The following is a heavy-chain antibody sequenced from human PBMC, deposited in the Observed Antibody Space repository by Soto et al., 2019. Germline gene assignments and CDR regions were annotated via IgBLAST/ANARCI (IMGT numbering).Heavy chain of an antibody. CDR3: ATYYYDSSGYRYWFDP. CDR2: IYHSGST. J-gene: IGHJ5*02. CDR1: GGSISSGGYS. D-gene: IGHD3-22*01. V-gene: IGHV4-30-2*02. Sequence: SETLSLTCAVSGGSISSGGYSWSWIRQPPGKGLEWIGYIYHSGSTYYNPSLKSRVTISVDTSKNQFSLKLSSVTAADTAVYYCATYYYDSSGYRYWFDPWGQGTLVTV.